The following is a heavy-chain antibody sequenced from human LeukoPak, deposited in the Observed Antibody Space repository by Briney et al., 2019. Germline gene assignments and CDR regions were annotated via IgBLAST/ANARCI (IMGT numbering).Heavy chain of an antibody. Sequence: SETLSLTCTVSGGSISSSSYYWGWIRQPPGEGLEWIGSIYYSGSTYYNPSLKSRVTISVDTSKNQFSLKLSSVTAADTAVYYCARQGCSGGSCYGFDYWGQGTLVTVSS. J-gene: IGHJ4*02. CDR2: IYYSGST. CDR1: GGSISSSSYY. V-gene: IGHV4-39*01. CDR3: ARQGCSGGSCYGFDY. D-gene: IGHD2-15*01.